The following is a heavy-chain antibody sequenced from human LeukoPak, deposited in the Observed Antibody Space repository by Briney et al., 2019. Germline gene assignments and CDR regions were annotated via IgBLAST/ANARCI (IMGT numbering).Heavy chain of an antibody. Sequence: GGSLRLSCAASGFTFSSYSMNWVRQAPGKGLEWVSYISSSSSTIYYADSVKGRFTISRDNAKNSLYLQVNSLRAEDTAVYYCARDPGSGSYYLGWFDPWGQGTLVTVSS. D-gene: IGHD3-10*01. CDR3: ARDPGSGSYYLGWFDP. CDR1: GFTFSSYS. J-gene: IGHJ5*02. CDR2: ISSSSSTI. V-gene: IGHV3-48*04.